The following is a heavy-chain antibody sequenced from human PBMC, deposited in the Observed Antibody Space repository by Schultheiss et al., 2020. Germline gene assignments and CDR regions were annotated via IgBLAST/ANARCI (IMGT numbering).Heavy chain of an antibody. CDR3: ADIGGVM. CDR2: ISSSGSTV. D-gene: IGHD3-3*01. V-gene: IGHV3-48*01. Sequence: GESLKISCAASGFTFSSYSMNWVRQAPGKGLEWVSYISSSGSTVYYADSVRGRFTISRDNAKNSVYLQMSGLRAEDTAVYYCADIGGVMWGQGTLVTVSS. CDR1: GFTFSSYS. J-gene: IGHJ4*02.